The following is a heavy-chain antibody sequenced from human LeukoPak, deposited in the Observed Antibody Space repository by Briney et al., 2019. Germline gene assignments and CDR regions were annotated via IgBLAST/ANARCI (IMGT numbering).Heavy chain of an antibody. J-gene: IGHJ4*02. CDR1: GFTFSSYA. V-gene: IGHV3-30*04. CDR3: ARGLGEVPAAMGD. CDR2: ISYDGSNK. D-gene: IGHD2-2*01. Sequence: GGSLRLSCAASGFTFSSYAMHWVRQAPGKGLEWVAVISYDGSNKYYADSVKGRSTISRDNSKNTLYLQMNSLRAEDTAVYYCARGLGEVPAAMGDWGQGTLVTVSS.